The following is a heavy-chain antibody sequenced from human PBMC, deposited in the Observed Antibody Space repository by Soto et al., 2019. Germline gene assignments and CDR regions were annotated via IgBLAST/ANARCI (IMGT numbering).Heavy chain of an antibody. CDR2: FYSGGST. Sequence: GGSLRLSCAASGFTLSSNYMSWVRQAPGKGLEWVSVFYSGGSTYYADSVQGRFTISRDNSKNTLYLQMNSLRAEDTAVYYCARVSTMAKTFEFWGQGTLVTVSS. V-gene: IGHV3-53*01. CDR1: GFTLSSNY. J-gene: IGHJ4*02. CDR3: ARVSTMAKTFEF. D-gene: IGHD3-10*01.